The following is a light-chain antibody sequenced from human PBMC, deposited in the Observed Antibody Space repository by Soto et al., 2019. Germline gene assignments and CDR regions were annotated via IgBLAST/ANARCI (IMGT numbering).Light chain of an antibody. Sequence: EIVLTQSPGTLSLSPGERATLSCRASQSVTSSYLAWYQHKPGQAPRLLIYGASSRATGIPDRFSGSGSGTDFTLTISRLEPEDFAVYFCQQYGALPRFGQGTRLEIK. CDR1: QSVTSSY. V-gene: IGKV3-20*01. CDR2: GAS. J-gene: IGKJ5*01. CDR3: QQYGALPR.